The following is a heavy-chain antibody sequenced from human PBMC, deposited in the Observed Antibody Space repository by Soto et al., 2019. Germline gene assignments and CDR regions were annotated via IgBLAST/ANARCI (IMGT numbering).Heavy chain of an antibody. Sequence: GGSLRLSCAASGFTFSSYTMNWVRQAPGKGLEWVSSISSSSRYIYYTDSVKGRFTISRDNTKNSLYLQMNSLRAEDTAVYYCAKRTTGWYFDLWGRGTLVPVSS. V-gene: IGHV3-21*04. CDR3: AKRTTGWYFDL. D-gene: IGHD1-1*01. J-gene: IGHJ2*01. CDR1: GFTFSSYT. CDR2: ISSSSRYI.